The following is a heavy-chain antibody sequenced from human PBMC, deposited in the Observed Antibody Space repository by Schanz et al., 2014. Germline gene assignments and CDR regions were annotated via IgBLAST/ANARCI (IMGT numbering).Heavy chain of an antibody. CDR2: IDGKSTTV. CDR3: ARDGDRFYHNYYMDV. J-gene: IGHJ6*03. CDR1: GFSFSSYS. Sequence: DLEESGGGLIQRGESLRLSCSASGFSFSSYSMNWVRQAPGKGLEWLSYIDGKSTTVYYADSVKGRFTVSRDNARNSLYLHMNALGADDTDVHYWARDGDRFYHNYYMDVWGKGTTVTVSS. D-gene: IGHD4-17*01. V-gene: IGHV3-48*01.